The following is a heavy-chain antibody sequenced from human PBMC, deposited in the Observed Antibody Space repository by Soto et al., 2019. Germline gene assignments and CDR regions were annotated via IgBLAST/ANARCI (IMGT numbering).Heavy chain of an antibody. D-gene: IGHD3-3*01. Sequence: SETLSVTCAFSGGSISSGNWWRWVRQPPGKGLEWIGEIYHSGSTNYNPSLKSRVTISVDKSKNQFSLKLSSVTAADTAVYYCARAMGGTIFGVVTANYGMDVWGQGTTVT. CDR1: GGSISSGNW. J-gene: IGHJ6*02. CDR3: ARAMGGTIFGVVTANYGMDV. V-gene: IGHV4-4*02. CDR2: IYHSGST.